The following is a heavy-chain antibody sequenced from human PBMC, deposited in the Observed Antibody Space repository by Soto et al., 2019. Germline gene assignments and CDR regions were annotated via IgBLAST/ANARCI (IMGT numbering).Heavy chain of an antibody. D-gene: IGHD3-9*01. V-gene: IGHV3-53*01. J-gene: IGHJ3*02. CDR3: ASEYYDILTGYVDAFDI. CDR2: IYSGGST. CDR1: GFTVSSNY. Sequence: EVQLVESGGGLIQPGGSLRLSCAASGFTVSSNYMSWVRQAPGKGLEWVSVIYSGGSTYYADSVKGRFTISRDNSKNTLYLQMNSLRAEDTAVYYCASEYYDILTGYVDAFDIGGQGTMVTVSS.